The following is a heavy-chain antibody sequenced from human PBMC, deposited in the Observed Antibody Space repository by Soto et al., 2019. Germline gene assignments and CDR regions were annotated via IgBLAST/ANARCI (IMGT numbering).Heavy chain of an antibody. J-gene: IGHJ5*02. CDR2: INHSGST. CDR3: ARVGRRIAARLSNWFDP. D-gene: IGHD6-6*01. CDR1: GGSFSGYY. Sequence: PSETLSLTCAVYGGSFSGYYLSWIRQPPGKGLEWIGEINHSGSTNYNPSLKSRVTISVDTSKNQFSLKLSSVTAADTAVYYCARVGRRIAARLSNWFDPWGQGTLVTVSS. V-gene: IGHV4-34*01.